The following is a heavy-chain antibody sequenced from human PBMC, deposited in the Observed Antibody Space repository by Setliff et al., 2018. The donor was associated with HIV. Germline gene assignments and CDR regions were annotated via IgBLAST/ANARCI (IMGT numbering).Heavy chain of an antibody. Sequence: ASVKVSCKTSGYTFTDFYVHWVRQAPGQGLEWMGRINPKSGGTNYAQNFQGRVTMTRDTSRKTAYMELKRLTSDDTAVYYCARDGVWDEYYYYYMDVWGKGTTVTVSS. J-gene: IGHJ6*03. CDR1: GYTFTDFY. CDR3: ARDGVWDEYYYYYMDV. D-gene: IGHD3-16*01. CDR2: INPKSGGT. V-gene: IGHV1-2*06.